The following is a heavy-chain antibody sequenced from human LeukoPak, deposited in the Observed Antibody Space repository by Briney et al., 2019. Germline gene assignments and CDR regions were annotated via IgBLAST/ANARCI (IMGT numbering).Heavy chain of an antibody. J-gene: IGHJ4*02. CDR1: GYTFTSYG. D-gene: IGHD5-24*01. Sequence: ASVKVSCKASGYTFTSYGISWVRQAPGQGLEWMGWISAYNGNTNYAQKLQGRVTMTTDTSTSTDYMELRSLRSEDTAVYYCARESVEMATQRQLDYWGQGTLVTVSS. CDR3: ARESVEMATQRQLDY. V-gene: IGHV1-18*01. CDR2: ISAYNGNT.